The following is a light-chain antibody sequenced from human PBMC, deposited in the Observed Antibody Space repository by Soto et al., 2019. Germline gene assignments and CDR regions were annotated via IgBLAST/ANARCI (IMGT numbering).Light chain of an antibody. CDR2: GAS. CDR3: QQSGESQWT. CDR1: QSVQFNY. V-gene: IGKV3-20*01. J-gene: IGKJ1*01. Sequence: EVVLTHSPGALSLYPQERATLSCRASQSVQFNYVAWCQQKPGQAPRLLIYGASTRATGIPDRFSGSGSGMDFTLTISSLEPEDFAVYYCQQSGESQWTFCHGTKVDIK.